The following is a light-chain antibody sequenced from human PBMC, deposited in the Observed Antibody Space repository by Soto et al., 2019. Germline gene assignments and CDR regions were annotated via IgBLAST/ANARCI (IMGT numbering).Light chain of an antibody. CDR2: GAS. Sequence: ELVLTQSPNTLSVSPRDRVSLSCRASQSVDINLAWYQQRAGQAPRLLVYGASTKATDMPGRFSGRGSGTEFTLTINNLQSEDFAVYYCQQYRNWPRTFGQGTKVDIK. CDR1: QSVDIN. V-gene: IGKV3-15*01. J-gene: IGKJ1*01. CDR3: QQYRNWPRT.